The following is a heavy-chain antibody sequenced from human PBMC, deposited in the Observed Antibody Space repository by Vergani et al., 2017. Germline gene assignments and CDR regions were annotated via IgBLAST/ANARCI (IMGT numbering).Heavy chain of an antibody. Sequence: EVQLVESGGGLVKPGGSLRLSCAASGFTFSSYSMNWVRQAPGKGLEWVSSISSSISYIYYADSVKGRFTLSRDNAKNSLYLQMNSLRAEDTAVYYCARDRGSSSWYVPDYYYYGMDVWGQGTTVTVSS. J-gene: IGHJ6*02. CDR2: ISSSISYI. CDR1: GFTFSSYS. D-gene: IGHD6-13*01. V-gene: IGHV3-21*01. CDR3: ARDRGSSSWYVPDYYYYGMDV.